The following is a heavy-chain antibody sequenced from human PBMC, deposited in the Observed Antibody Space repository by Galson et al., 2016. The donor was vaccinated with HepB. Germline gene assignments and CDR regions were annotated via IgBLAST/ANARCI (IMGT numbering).Heavy chain of an antibody. CDR1: GDSISSGDYY. V-gene: IGHV4-30-4*01. CDR3: ARGGSSDY. CDR2: IYYTGHT. J-gene: IGHJ4*02. Sequence: TLSLTCTVSGDSISSGDYYWSWIRQPPGRGLEWIGYIYYTGHTYYNPSLKSRVIMSVDTSKNQFSLKLSSVTAADRAMYYCARGGSSDYWGQGTLVTVSS. D-gene: IGHD3-16*01.